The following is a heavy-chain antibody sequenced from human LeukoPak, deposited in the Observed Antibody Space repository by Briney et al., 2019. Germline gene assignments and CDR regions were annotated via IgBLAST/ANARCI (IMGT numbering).Heavy chain of an antibody. J-gene: IGHJ4*02. Sequence: GGSLRLSCAASGFTVSSHYMSWVRQAPGKGLGWVSVIYKDGSTYYAEFVKGRFIIFRDSSKNTVFLQMTSLRAEDTAVYYCARGGVRDCSSSSCYHDWGQGTLVTVSS. V-gene: IGHV3-66*01. CDR1: GFTVSSHY. CDR3: ARGGVRDCSSSSCYHD. CDR2: IYKDGST. D-gene: IGHD2-2*01.